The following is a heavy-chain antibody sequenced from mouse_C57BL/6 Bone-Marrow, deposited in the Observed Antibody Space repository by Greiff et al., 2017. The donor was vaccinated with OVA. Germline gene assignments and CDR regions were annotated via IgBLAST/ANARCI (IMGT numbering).Heavy chain of an antibody. CDR1: GYTFTSYW. Sequence: QVQLQQPGAELVKPGASVKMSCKASGYTFTSYWITWVKQRPGQGLEWIGDIYPGSGSTNYNEKFKGKATMTVDTSYSTAYMQLSSLTSEDSAVYYCARRGSSGGYAMDYWGQGTSVTVSS. D-gene: IGHD1-1*01. CDR2: IYPGSGST. CDR3: ARRGSSGGYAMDY. V-gene: IGHV1-55*01. J-gene: IGHJ4*01.